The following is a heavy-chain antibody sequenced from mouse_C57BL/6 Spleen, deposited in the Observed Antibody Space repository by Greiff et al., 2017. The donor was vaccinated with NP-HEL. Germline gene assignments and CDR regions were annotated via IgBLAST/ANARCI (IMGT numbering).Heavy chain of an antibody. CDR3: ERAGNWDRYAMDY. J-gene: IGHJ4*01. CDR2: INPGSGGT. V-gene: IGHV1-54*01. Sequence: VQLQQSGAELVRPGTSVKVSCKASGYAFTNYLIEWVKQRPGQGLEWIGVINPGSGGTNYNEKFKGKATLTADKSSSTAYMQLSSLTSEDSAVYFCERAGNWDRYAMDYWGQGTSVTVSS. D-gene: IGHD4-1*01. CDR1: GYAFTNYL.